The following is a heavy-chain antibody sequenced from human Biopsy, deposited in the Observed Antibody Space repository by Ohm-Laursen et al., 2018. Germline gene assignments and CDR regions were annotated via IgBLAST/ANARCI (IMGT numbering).Heavy chain of an antibody. CDR3: AKDLVVRGVGDHGMDV. V-gene: IGHV3-23*01. CDR2: INGSGGST. D-gene: IGHD3-10*01. J-gene: IGHJ6*02. CDR1: GFTFSSHA. Sequence: SLRLSCAASGFTFSSHAMSWVRQAPGKGLECVSVINGSGGSTYYADPVKGRFTISRDNSKNTMSLQMNSLRTEDTAVHYCAKDLVVRGVGDHGMDVWGQGTTVTVSS.